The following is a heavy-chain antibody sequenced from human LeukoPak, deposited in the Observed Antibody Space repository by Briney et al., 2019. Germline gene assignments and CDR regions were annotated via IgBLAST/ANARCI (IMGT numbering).Heavy chain of an antibody. CDR1: GGSISSSSYS. CDR3: ARDERKRGYSYGYSGGCFGY. CDR2: IYYSGST. V-gene: IGHV4-39*07. D-gene: IGHD5-18*01. J-gene: IGHJ4*02. Sequence: SETLSLTCAVSGGSISSSSYSWGWIRQPPGKGLEWIGSIYYSGSTYYNPSLKSRVTISVDTSKNQFSLKLSSVTAADTAVYYCARDERKRGYSYGYSGGCFGYWGQGTLVTVSS.